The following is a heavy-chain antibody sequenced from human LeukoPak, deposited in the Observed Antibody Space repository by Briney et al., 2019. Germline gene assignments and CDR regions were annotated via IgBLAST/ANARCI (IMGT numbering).Heavy chain of an antibody. D-gene: IGHD3-22*01. CDR1: GFDFSSYA. V-gene: IGHV3-23*01. J-gene: IGHJ4*02. Sequence: PGGSLRLSCVASGFDFSSYAMNWVRQAPGKGLEWVSAISGGGGGTYYADSVRGRFSISRDNSNNTLYLQMSSLRAEDTAVYYCAKGLHYDTSAYYAYWGQGTLVTVSS. CDR2: ISGGGGGT. CDR3: AKGLHYDTSAYYAY.